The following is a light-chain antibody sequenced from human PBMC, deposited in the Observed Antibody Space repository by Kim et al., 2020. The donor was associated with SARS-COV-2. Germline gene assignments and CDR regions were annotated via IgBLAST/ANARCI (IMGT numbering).Light chain of an antibody. J-gene: IGKJ4*01. CDR3: QKRSNWRT. CDR2: AST. Sequence: SSAAGQRATPCWATSKSGSNLVCWYQHTPGQPHSLLIDASTRRAAGVPGRSSGSGSGTDITLTSSRLGHEDFTVYYSQKRSNWRTLGGGTKVDIK. V-gene: IGKV3-11*01. CDR1: KSGSNL.